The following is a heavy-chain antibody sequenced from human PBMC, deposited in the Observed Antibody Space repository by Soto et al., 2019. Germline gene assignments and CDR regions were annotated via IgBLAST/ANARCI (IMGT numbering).Heavy chain of an antibody. CDR3: ARDGRGPSALDL. Sequence: QVQLVESGGGMVKPGGSLRLSCGASGFTFSDFYMNWIRQAPGKGLEWLSYISGNGRTMFYADSVKGRFTNSRENTKKSLYREMTRLRADDSAMYYCARDGRGPSALDLWGQGTLVTVSS. D-gene: IGHD1-26*01. CDR2: ISGNGRTM. V-gene: IGHV3-11*01. J-gene: IGHJ5*02. CDR1: GFTFSDFY.